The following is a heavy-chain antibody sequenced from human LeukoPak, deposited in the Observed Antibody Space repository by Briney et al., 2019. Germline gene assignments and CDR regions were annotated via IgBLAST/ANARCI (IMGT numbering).Heavy chain of an antibody. D-gene: IGHD3-22*01. J-gene: IGHJ4*02. CDR1: GFTFSSYG. CDR3: VPEYYDSSGYSQFDY. V-gene: IGHV3-33*01. Sequence: GGSLRLSCAASGFTFSSYGMHWVRQAPGKGLEWVAVIWYDGSNKYYADSVKGRFTISRDNSKNTLYLQMNSLRAGDTAVYYCVPEYYDSSGYSQFDYWGQGTLVTVSS. CDR2: IWYDGSNK.